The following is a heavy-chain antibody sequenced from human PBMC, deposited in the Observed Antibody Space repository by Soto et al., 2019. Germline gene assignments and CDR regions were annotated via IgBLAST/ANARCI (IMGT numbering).Heavy chain of an antibody. CDR3: ARTSIAALNWFDP. D-gene: IGHD6-6*01. CDR2: IYYSGST. Sequence: SETLSLTCTVSGGSISSGDYYWSWIRQPPGKGLEWIGYIYYSGSTYYNPSLKSRVTISVDTSKNQFSLKLSSVTAADTAVYYCARTSIAALNWFDPWGQGTLVTVCS. V-gene: IGHV4-30-4*01. J-gene: IGHJ5*02. CDR1: GGSISSGDYY.